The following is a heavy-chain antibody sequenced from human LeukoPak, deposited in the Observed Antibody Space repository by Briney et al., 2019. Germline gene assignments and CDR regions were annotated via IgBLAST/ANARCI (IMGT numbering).Heavy chain of an antibody. D-gene: IGHD3-22*01. Sequence: SLRLSCAASGFTFDDYGMSWVRQAPGKGLEWVSGISWNSGSIGYADSVKGRFTISRDNAKNSLYLQMNSLRAEDTALYYCAKDGLLGHYYDSSGYSYWYFDLWGRGTLVTVSS. V-gene: IGHV3-9*01. CDR2: ISWNSGSI. J-gene: IGHJ2*01. CDR3: AKDGLLGHYYDSSGYSYWYFDL. CDR1: GFTFDDYG.